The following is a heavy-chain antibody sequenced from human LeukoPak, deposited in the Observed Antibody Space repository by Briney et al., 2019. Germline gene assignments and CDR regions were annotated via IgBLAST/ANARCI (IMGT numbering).Heavy chain of an antibody. Sequence: GGSLILSCAAPGFTVSSNYMSWVRQAPGKGLELDAVIHSGGSTSYADSVKGRFSISRDNSKNTLYLQINSLRAEDTAVYYCAKDLKGYYGSGSYPHWGQGTLVTVSS. D-gene: IGHD3-10*01. CDR1: GFTVSSNY. CDR2: IHSGGST. J-gene: IGHJ4*02. CDR3: AKDLKGYYGSGSYPH. V-gene: IGHV3-53*01.